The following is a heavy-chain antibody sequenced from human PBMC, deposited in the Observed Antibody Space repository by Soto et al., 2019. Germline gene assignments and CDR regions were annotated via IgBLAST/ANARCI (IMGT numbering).Heavy chain of an antibody. Sequence: PSETLSLTCTVSGGSLSRGGYYWSWIRQHPGKGLEWIEYIYYSGSTHYNPSLKSRVTIAVDTSKNQFTLKLSSVTAADTGVYDCARVTAALDYWSQGTLVTV. D-gene: IGHD2-21*02. CDR1: GGSLSRGGYY. J-gene: IGHJ4*02. CDR3: ARVTAALDY. CDR2: IYYSGST. V-gene: IGHV4-31*03.